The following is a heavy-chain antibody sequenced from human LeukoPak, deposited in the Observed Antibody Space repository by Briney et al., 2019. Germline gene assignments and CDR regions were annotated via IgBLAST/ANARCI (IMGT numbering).Heavy chain of an antibody. V-gene: IGHV1-69*05. CDR3: ARDRLRGYSYGGYYYYDMDV. D-gene: IGHD5-18*01. J-gene: IGHJ6*03. CDR1: GDTFSSYA. CDR2: IIAIFGTA. Sequence: ASVKVSCKASGDTFSSYAISWVRQAPGQGLEWMGGIIAIFGTANYAQKFQGRVTITTDESTSTAYMELSSLRSEDTAVYYCARDRLRGYSYGGYYYYDMDVWGKGTTVTVSS.